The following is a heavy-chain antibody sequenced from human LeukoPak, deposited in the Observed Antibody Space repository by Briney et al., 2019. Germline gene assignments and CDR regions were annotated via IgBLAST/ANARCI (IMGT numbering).Heavy chain of an antibody. Sequence: ASVKVSCKASGYTFTSYGISWVRQAPGQGLEWMGWISAYNGNTNYAQKPQGRVTMTTDTSTSTAYMELRSLRSDDTAVYYCATQHSGSYYFDYWGQGTLVTVSS. CDR1: GYTFTSYG. V-gene: IGHV1-18*01. CDR3: ATQHSGSYYFDY. D-gene: IGHD1-26*01. CDR2: ISAYNGNT. J-gene: IGHJ4*02.